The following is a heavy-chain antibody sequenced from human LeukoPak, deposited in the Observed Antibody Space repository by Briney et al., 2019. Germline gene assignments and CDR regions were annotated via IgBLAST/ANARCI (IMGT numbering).Heavy chain of an antibody. CDR2: IYYSGST. V-gene: IGHV4-61*01. CDR1: GGSFSSGSYY. CDR3: ARMREYCTTTSCYLGPFDP. J-gene: IGHJ5*02. D-gene: IGHD2-2*01. Sequence: SDTLSLTCTVSGGSFSSGSYYWSWIRQPPGKGLEWIGYIYYSGSTDNNPSLKSRVTISVDTSKNQFSLKLSSVTAADTAVYYCARMREYCTTTSCYLGPFDPWGQGTLVTVSS.